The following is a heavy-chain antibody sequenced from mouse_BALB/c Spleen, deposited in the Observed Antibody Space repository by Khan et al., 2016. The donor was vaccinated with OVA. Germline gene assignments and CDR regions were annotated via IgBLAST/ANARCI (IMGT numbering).Heavy chain of an antibody. J-gene: IGHJ3*01. CDR2: MIYSGNT. CDR3: ARSTYRYSFAY. D-gene: IGHD2-14*01. Sequence: EVQLQESGPSLVKPSQTLSLTCSVTGDSITSGYWSWIRKFPGNKLEYMGYMIYSGNTYYNPSLKSRISITRHTSKNQYYLQLNSVTTEDTATSYCARSTYRYSFAYWGQGTLVTVSA. V-gene: IGHV3-8*02. CDR1: GDSITSGY.